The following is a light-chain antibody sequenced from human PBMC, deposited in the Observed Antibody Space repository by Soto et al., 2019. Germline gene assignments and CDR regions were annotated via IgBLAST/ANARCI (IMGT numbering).Light chain of an antibody. CDR2: GAS. J-gene: IGKJ1*01. CDR1: QSVSSN. CDR3: QQYNNWPPWT. V-gene: IGKV3-15*01. Sequence: EIVMTQSPATLSVSPGERATLSCRASQSVSSNLAWYQQKPGQVPRLLIYGASTRATGIPARFSGSGSGTEFTLTISSLQSEDFAVYYCQQYNNWPPWTFGQGTKVDI.